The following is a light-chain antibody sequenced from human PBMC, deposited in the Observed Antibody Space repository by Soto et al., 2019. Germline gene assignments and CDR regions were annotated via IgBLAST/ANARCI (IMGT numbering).Light chain of an antibody. V-gene: IGLV1-40*01. J-gene: IGLJ2*01. Sequence: QSALTQPPSVSGAPGQRVTISCTGSSSNIGAGYDVHWYQQLPGTAPKLLIYGNSNRPSGVPDRFSGSKSGTSASLAITGLQVEDGADYYCNSYPRRLGGVVFGGGTRLTVL. CDR3: NSYPRRLGGVV. CDR1: SSNIGAGYD. CDR2: GNS.